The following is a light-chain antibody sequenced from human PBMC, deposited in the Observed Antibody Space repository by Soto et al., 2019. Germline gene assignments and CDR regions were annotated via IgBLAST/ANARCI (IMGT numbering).Light chain of an antibody. CDR3: QQYHNWSPIT. CDR2: GAS. Sequence: EIVLTQSPANLSLSPGETATLSCRARQSISNNLAWYQQKLGQAPRLLIYGASTRATGIPARFSGSGSGTEFTLTISSLQSEDFAVYYCQQYHNWSPITFGQGTRLEI. CDR1: QSISNN. V-gene: IGKV3D-15*01. J-gene: IGKJ5*01.